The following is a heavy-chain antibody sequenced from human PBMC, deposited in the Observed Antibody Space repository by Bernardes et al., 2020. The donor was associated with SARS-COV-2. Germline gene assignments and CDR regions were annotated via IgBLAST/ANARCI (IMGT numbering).Heavy chain of an antibody. CDR3: ARAVWGIWHYDL. CDR2: INYSGST. D-gene: IGHD3-16*01. CDR1: GGSLSGYY. Sequence: TLSLTCAIYGGSLSGYYWNWIRQPPGKGLEWIGEINYSGSTNYNPSLKSRVTISIDTSKNQFSLTLSSVTAADTAVYYCARAVWGIWHYDLWGRGTLVTVSS. V-gene: IGHV4-34*01. J-gene: IGHJ2*01.